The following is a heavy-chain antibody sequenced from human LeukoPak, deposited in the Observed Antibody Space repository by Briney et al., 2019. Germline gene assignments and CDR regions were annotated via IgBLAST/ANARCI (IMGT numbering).Heavy chain of an antibody. D-gene: IGHD2-2*01. Sequence: SVKVSCKASGGTFSSYAISWVRQAPGQGLEWMGGIIPIFGTANYAQKFQGRVTITTDESTSTAYMELSSLRSEDTAVYYCASSREYIVVPAAMGFDYWGQGTLVTVSS. CDR1: GGTFSSYA. V-gene: IGHV1-69*05. CDR3: ASSREYIVVPAAMGFDY. J-gene: IGHJ4*02. CDR2: IIPIFGTA.